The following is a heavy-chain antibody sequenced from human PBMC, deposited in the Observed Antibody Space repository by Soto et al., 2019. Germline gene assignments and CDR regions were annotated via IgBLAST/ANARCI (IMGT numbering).Heavy chain of an antibody. CDR3: ARVPRELEPTVWFDP. CDR2: IYYSGNT. J-gene: IGHJ5*02. V-gene: IGHV4-30-4*01. D-gene: IGHD1-1*01. CDR1: GGSVSSGDYY. Sequence: SEPLSLTCTVAGGSVSSGDYYWSWIRQPPGKGLEWIGYIYYSGNTYYNPSLKSRVTISVDTSKNQFSMKLNSVTAADTAVYHCARVPRELEPTVWFDPWGQGTLVTVS.